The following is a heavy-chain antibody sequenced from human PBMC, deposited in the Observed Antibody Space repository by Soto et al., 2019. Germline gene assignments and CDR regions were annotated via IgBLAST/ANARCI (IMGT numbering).Heavy chain of an antibody. J-gene: IGHJ6*02. Sequence: EVQLVESGGGLVKPGGSLRLSCAAYGYTFSRYWIPWVRQAPGKGLVWVSRVNNEGSGTAYADSVEGRFTISRDNAKNTVYLQLNGLRAEDTAVYYCGRGGSEHAMDVWGQGTTVTVSS. V-gene: IGHV3-74*01. CDR3: GRGGSEHAMDV. CDR1: GYTFSRYW. CDR2: VNNEGSGT.